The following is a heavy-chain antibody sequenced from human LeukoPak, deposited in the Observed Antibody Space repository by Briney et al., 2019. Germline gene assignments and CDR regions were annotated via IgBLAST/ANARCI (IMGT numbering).Heavy chain of an antibody. J-gene: IGHJ5*02. Sequence: SETLSLTCTVSGGSISSSSYYWGWIRQPPGKGLEWIGSIYYSGSTYYNPSLKGRVTISVDTSKNQFSLKLSSVTAADTAVYYCARGGEAARFDPWGQGTLVTVSS. CDR2: IYYSGST. V-gene: IGHV4-39*07. CDR1: GGSISSSSYY. D-gene: IGHD6-6*01. CDR3: ARGGEAARFDP.